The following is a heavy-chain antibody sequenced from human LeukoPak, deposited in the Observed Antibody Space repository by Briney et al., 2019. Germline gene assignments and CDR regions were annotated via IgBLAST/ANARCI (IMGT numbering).Heavy chain of an antibody. Sequence: TGGSLRLSCAASGFSFSGYGMNWVRQAPGKGLEWVSSISSSSRYIHYADSVKGRFTISRDNAKNSLYLQMNSLRAEDTAVYYCARESTGGDLDYWGQGTLVTVSS. CDR3: ARESTGGDLDY. CDR1: GFSFSGYG. J-gene: IGHJ4*02. CDR2: ISSSSRYI. D-gene: IGHD7-27*01. V-gene: IGHV3-21*01.